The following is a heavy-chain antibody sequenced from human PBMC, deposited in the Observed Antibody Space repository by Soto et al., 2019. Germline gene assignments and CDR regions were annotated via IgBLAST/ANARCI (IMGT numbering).Heavy chain of an antibody. CDR2: VSAYNGKT. V-gene: IGHV1-18*01. CDR3: QRASGIGVGTTSY. D-gene: IGHD3-22*01. CDR1: GYSFINFG. Sequence: XSVKGACNAFGYSFINFGIRWMRQVPGQGLEWMGWVSAYNGKTNYTQKFQGRVTMTTDTSTSTAYMDLRSLRSDDTAVYYCQRASGIGVGTTSYWAQRTLVTVSS. J-gene: IGHJ4*02.